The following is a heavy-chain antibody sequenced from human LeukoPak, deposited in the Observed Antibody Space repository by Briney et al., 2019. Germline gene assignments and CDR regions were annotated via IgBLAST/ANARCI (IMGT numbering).Heavy chain of an antibody. V-gene: IGHV1-18*01. Sequence: GASVKVSCKASGYTFTSYGISWVRQAPGQGFEWMGWISAYNGNTNYAQKFQDRVTMTTDTSTTTAYMELRSLRSDDTAVYYCAILRFLEWPFDSWGQGTLVTVSS. CDR1: GYTFTSYG. CDR2: ISAYNGNT. J-gene: IGHJ4*02. CDR3: AILRFLEWPFDS. D-gene: IGHD3-3*01.